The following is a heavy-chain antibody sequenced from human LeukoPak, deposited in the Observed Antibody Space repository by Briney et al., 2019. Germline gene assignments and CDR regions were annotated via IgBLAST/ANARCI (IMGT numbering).Heavy chain of an antibody. Sequence: SETLSLTCTVSGGSISSSSYYWGWIRQPPGKGLGWIGSIYYSGSTYYNPSLKSRVTISVDTSKNQFSLKLSSVTAADTAVYYCARFKYYYDSSDAFDIWGQGTMVTVSS. J-gene: IGHJ3*02. CDR1: GGSISSSSYY. CDR3: ARFKYYYDSSDAFDI. V-gene: IGHV4-39*01. D-gene: IGHD3-22*01. CDR2: IYYSGST.